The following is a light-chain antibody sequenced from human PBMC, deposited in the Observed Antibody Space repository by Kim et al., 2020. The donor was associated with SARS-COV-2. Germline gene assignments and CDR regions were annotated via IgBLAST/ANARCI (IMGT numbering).Light chain of an antibody. J-gene: IGKJ2*01. CDR2: GAA. CDR1: QSVSSSY. V-gene: IGKV3-20*01. CDR3: QQYGSSPMYT. Sequence: SPGEGATLACRASQSVSSSYLAWYQQKPGQAPRLLIYGAASRATGIPDRFSGSGSGTDFTLTISRLEPEDFAVYYCQQYGSSPMYTFGQGTKLEI.